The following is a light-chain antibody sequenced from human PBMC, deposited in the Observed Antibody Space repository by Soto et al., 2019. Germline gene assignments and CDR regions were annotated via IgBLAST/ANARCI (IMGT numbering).Light chain of an antibody. Sequence: QSVLTQPRSVSGSPGQSVTISCTGTSSDVGAYKYVSWYQQHPGKAPKLMIYDVSNRPSGVANRFSGSKSGNTASLTISGLQAEDEADYYCSSYTGSSTWVFGGGTKLTVL. CDR2: DVS. CDR3: SSYTGSSTWV. V-gene: IGLV2-14*03. J-gene: IGLJ3*02. CDR1: SSDVGAYKY.